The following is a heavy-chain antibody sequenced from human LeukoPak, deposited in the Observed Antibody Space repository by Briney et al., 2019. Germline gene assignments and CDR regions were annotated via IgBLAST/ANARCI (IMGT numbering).Heavy chain of an antibody. CDR3: AKARGYSSSSSFDY. D-gene: IGHD6-13*01. J-gene: IGHJ4*02. V-gene: IGHV3-23*01. Sequence: GGSLRLSCAASGFTFSSYAMSWVRQAPGKGLEWVSGIRDSGGSTYYADSVKGRFTISRDNSKNTVYLQMNSLRAEDTALYYCAKARGYSSSSSFDYWGQGTLVAVSS. CDR1: GFTFSSYA. CDR2: IRDSGGST.